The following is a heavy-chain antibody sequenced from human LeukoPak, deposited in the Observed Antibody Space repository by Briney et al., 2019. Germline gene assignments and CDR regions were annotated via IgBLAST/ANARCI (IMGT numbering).Heavy chain of an antibody. D-gene: IGHD3-22*01. CDR2: INNSASSI. Sequence: PGGSLRLSCVASGFTFSNYEMNWVRLAPGKGLEWVSYINNSASSIRYADSVKGRFTMSRDNAKKSLYLQMNSLRAEDTAVYYCARAKFDSSRYYYCGFDIWGQGTMVTVSS. V-gene: IGHV3-48*03. CDR3: ARAKFDSSRYYYCGFDI. J-gene: IGHJ3*02. CDR1: GFTFSNYE.